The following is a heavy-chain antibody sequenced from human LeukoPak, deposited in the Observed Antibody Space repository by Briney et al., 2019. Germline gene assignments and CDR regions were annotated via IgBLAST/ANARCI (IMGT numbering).Heavy chain of an antibody. D-gene: IGHD3-3*01. J-gene: IGHJ5*02. CDR3: ARSRLSITIFGVVTTNDNWFDP. V-gene: IGHV1-69*13. CDR2: IIPIFGTA. CDR1: GGTFSSYA. Sequence: SVKVSCKASGGTFSSYAISWVRQAPGQGPEWMGGIIPIFGTANYAQKFQGRVTITADESTSTAYMELSSLRSEDTAVYYCARSRLSITIFGVVTTNDNWFDPWGQGTLVTVSS.